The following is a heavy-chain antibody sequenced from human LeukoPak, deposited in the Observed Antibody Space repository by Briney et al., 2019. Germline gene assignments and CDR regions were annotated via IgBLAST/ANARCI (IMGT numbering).Heavy chain of an antibody. CDR3: AKDLYSGYQLKGYGMDV. CDR1: GFTFSSYG. CDR2: ISYDGSNK. Sequence: GRSLRLSCAASGFTFSSYGMHWVRQAPGKGLEWVAVISYDGSNKYYADSVKGRFTISRDNSKNTLYLQMNSLRAEDTAVYYCAKDLYSGYQLKGYGMDVWGQGTTVTVSS. J-gene: IGHJ6*02. D-gene: IGHD5-12*01. V-gene: IGHV3-30*18.